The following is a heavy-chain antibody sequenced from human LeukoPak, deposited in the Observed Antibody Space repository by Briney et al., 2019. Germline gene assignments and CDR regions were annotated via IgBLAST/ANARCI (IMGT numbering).Heavy chain of an antibody. V-gene: IGHV3-66*01. CDR2: IYSGGST. CDR3: AREPPRRHFDWANAFDI. D-gene: IGHD3-9*01. Sequence: GGSLRLSCAASVFTVSSNYMSWVRQAPGKGLEWVSVIYSGGSTYYADSVKGRFTISRDNSKNTLYLQMNSLRAADKAVYYCAREPPRRHFDWANAFDIWGQGTTVTVSS. J-gene: IGHJ3*02. CDR1: VFTVSSNY.